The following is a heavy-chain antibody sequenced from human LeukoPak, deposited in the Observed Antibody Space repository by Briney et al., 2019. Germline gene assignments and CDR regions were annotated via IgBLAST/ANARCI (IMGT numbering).Heavy chain of an antibody. V-gene: IGHV3-23*01. CDR3: ANVPLRSGWKVFDY. Sequence: SGGSLRLSCAASGFTFSSYGMSWVRQAPGKGLEWVSAISGSGGSTYYADSVKGRFTISRDNSKNTLYLQMNSLRAEDTAVYYCANVPLRSGWKVFDYWGQGTLVTVSS. CDR1: GFTFSSYG. J-gene: IGHJ4*02. D-gene: IGHD6-19*01. CDR2: ISGSGGST.